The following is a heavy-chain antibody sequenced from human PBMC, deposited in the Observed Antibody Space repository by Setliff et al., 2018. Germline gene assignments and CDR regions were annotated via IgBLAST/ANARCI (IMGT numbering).Heavy chain of an antibody. Sequence: SETLSLTCTVSGGSTSSYYWSWIRQPPGKGLEWIGYIYYSGSTNYNPSLKSRVTISVDTSKNQFSLKLSSVTAADTAVYYCARGYSGYDYLKPFDYWGQGTLVTVSS. J-gene: IGHJ4*02. CDR2: IYYSGST. CDR3: ARGYSGYDYLKPFDY. CDR1: GGSTSSYY. V-gene: IGHV4-59*08. D-gene: IGHD5-12*01.